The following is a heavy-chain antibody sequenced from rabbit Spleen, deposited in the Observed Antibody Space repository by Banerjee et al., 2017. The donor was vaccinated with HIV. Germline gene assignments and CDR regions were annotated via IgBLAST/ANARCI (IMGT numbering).Heavy chain of an antibody. CDR3: ARSHGGTNWALDL. CDR2: IYTDSSGST. CDR1: GFSFSSSYY. Sequence: QSLEESGGDLVKPGASLTLTCTASGFSFSSSYYLCWVRQAPGKGLECIACIYTDSSGSTWYASWAKGRFTISKTSSTTVTLQMTSLTAADTATYFCARSHGGTNWALDLWGPGTLVTVS. J-gene: IGHJ6*01. D-gene: IGHD5-1*01. V-gene: IGHV1S40*01.